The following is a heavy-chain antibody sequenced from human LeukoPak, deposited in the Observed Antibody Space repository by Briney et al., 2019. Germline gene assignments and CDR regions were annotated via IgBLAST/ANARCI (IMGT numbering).Heavy chain of an antibody. CDR2: IIAGGDT. J-gene: IGHJ4*01. D-gene: IGHD3-22*01. V-gene: IGHV3-23*01. CDR3: ASGSIPGSGYYFDS. CDR1: GFAFRSYA. Sequence: GGSLRPSCVASGFAFRSYAMAWVRQAPGKGLEQGLEWVASIIAGGDTFYADSVKGRFTISRDNSRNTLYLQMNRLRAEDTDIYYCASGSIPGSGYYFDSWGPGTLVTVSS.